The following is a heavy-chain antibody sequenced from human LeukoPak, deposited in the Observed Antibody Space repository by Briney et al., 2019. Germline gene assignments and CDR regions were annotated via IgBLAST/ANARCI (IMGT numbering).Heavy chain of an antibody. CDR3: ARSDYDILTGYYRVLTD. Sequence: PSETLSLTCTVSGGSISSYYWSWIRQPAGKGLEWIGRIYTSGSTNYNPSLKSRVTISVDKSKNQFSLKLSSVTAADTAVYYCARSDYDILTGYYRVLTDWGQGTLVTVSS. V-gene: IGHV4-4*07. D-gene: IGHD3-9*01. J-gene: IGHJ4*02. CDR1: GGSISSYY. CDR2: IYTSGST.